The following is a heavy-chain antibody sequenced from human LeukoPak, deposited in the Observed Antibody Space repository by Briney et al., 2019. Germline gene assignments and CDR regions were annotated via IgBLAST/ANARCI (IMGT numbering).Heavy chain of an antibody. V-gene: IGHV3-30*02. CDR2: IQYDGNTI. CDR1: GFTYSHNG. Sequence: PGGSLRLSCVASGFTYSHNGMHWVRQAPGKGLEWVAFIQYDGNTIFYADSVKGRFTISRDNAKNSLYLQMNSLRAEDTAVYYCARDLDDYGDYAPLYWGQGTLVTVSS. J-gene: IGHJ4*02. D-gene: IGHD4-17*01. CDR3: ARDLDDYGDYAPLY.